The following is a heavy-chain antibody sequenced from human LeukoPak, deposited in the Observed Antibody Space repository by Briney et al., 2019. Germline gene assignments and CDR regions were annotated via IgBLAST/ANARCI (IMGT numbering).Heavy chain of an antibody. V-gene: IGHV1-18*01. Sequence: GASVKVSCKASGYTFTSYGISWVRQAPGQGLEWMGWISAYNGNTNYAQKLQGRVTMTTDTSTSTAYMELRSLRSDDTAVYYCAREGVCSGGSCSWGYYYYGMDVWGQGTTVTVSS. J-gene: IGHJ6*02. CDR1: GYTFTSYG. CDR3: AREGVCSGGSCSWGYYYYGMDV. D-gene: IGHD2-15*01. CDR2: ISAYNGNT.